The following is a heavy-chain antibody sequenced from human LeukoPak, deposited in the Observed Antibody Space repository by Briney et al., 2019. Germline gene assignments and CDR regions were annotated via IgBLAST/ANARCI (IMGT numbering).Heavy chain of an antibody. D-gene: IGHD1-1*01. V-gene: IGHV3-21*01. CDR2: ISSSSSYI. CDR3: ARDINWALGNP. J-gene: IGHJ5*02. Sequence: PGGSLRLSCAASGFTFSSYSMNWVRQAPGKGLEWVSSISSSSSYIYYADSVKGRFTISRDNAKNTLYLQMNSLRVEDTAVYYCARDINWALGNPWGQGTLVTVSS. CDR1: GFTFSSYS.